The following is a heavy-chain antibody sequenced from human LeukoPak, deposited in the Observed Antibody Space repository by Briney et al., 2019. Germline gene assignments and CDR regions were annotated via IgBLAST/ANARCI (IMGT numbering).Heavy chain of an antibody. J-gene: IGHJ5*02. CDR2: INHSGST. D-gene: IGHD3-10*01. Sequence: SETLTLTCAVYGGSFSGYYWSWIRQPPGKGLEWIGEINHSGSTNYNPSLKSRVTISVDTSKNQFSLKLSSVTAADTAVYYCARVGNWFDPWGQGTLVTVSS. CDR3: ARVGNWFDP. V-gene: IGHV4-34*01. CDR1: GGSFSGYY.